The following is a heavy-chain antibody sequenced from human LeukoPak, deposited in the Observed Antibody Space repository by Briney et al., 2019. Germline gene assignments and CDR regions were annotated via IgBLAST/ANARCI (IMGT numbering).Heavy chain of an antibody. J-gene: IGHJ3*01. CDR3: AGYYYGSGSLGPPPDY. CDR2: INHSGST. D-gene: IGHD3-10*01. V-gene: IGHV4-34*01. Sequence: SETLSLTCAVYGGSFSGYYWSWIRQPPGKGLEWIGEINHSGSTNYNPSLKSRVTISVDTSKNQFSLKLSSVTAADTAVYYCAGYYYGSGSLGPPPDYWGQGTMVTVSS. CDR1: GGSFSGYY.